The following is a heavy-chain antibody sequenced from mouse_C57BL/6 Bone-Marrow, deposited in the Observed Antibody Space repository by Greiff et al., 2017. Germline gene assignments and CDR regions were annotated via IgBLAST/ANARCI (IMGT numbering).Heavy chain of an antibody. CDR3: AREVVWLRRRDFDY. Sequence: QVHVKQSGPELVKPGASVKISCKASGYTFTDYYINWVKQRPGQGLEWIGWIFPGSGSTYYNEKFKGKATLTVDKSSSTAYMLLSSLTSEDSAVYYCAREVVWLRRRDFDYWGQGTTLTVSS. CDR2: IFPGSGST. V-gene: IGHV1-75*01. D-gene: IGHD2-2*01. J-gene: IGHJ2*01. CDR1: GYTFTDYY.